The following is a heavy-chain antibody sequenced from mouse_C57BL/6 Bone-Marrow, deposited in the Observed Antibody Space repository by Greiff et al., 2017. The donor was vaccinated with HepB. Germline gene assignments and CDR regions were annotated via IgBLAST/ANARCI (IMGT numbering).Heavy chain of an antibody. CDR2: ISSGGSYT. CDR3: RGDYYAMDY. V-gene: IGHV5-6*01. J-gene: IGHJ4*01. Sequence: EVKLVESGGDLVKPGGSLKLSCAASGFTFSSYGMSWVRQTPDKRLEWVATISSGGSYTYYPDSVKGRFTISRDNAKNTLYLQMSSLKSEDTAMYYCRGDYYAMDYWGQGTSVTVSS. CDR1: GFTFSSYG.